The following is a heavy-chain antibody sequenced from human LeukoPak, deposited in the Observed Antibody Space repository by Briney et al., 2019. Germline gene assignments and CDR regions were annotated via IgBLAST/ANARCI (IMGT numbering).Heavy chain of an antibody. CDR1: GFTVSSNY. CDR3: ANTGIAAADPEDYYYGMDV. J-gene: IGHJ6*02. V-gene: IGHV3-53*01. CDR2: IYSGGST. D-gene: IGHD6-13*01. Sequence: GGSLRLSCAASGFTVSSNYMSWVRQAPGKGLEWVSVIYSGGSTYYADSVKGRFTISRDNSKNTLYLQMNSLRAEDTAVYYCANTGIAAADPEDYYYGMDVWGQGTTVTVSS.